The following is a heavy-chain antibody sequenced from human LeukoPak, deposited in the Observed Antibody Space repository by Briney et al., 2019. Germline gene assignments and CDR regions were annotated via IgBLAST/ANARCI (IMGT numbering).Heavy chain of an antibody. V-gene: IGHV1-69*13. CDR3: ARVGGTNYYYYGMDV. CDR1: GGTFSSYA. CDR2: IIPIFGTA. J-gene: IGHJ6*02. Sequence: GASVKVSCKASGGTFSSYAISWVRQAPGQGLEWMGGIIPIFGTANYAQKFQGGVTITADESTSTAYMELSSLRSEDTAVYYCARVGGTNYYYYGMDVWGQGTTVTVSS. D-gene: IGHD1-26*01.